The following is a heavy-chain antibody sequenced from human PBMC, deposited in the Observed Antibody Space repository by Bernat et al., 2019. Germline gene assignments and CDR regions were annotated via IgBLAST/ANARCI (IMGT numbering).Heavy chain of an antibody. CDR3: ARDKDCGYAFDY. J-gene: IGHJ4*02. CDR2: ISGSGGST. V-gene: IGHV3-23*01. Sequence: EVQLLESGGGLVQPGGSLRPSCAASGFTFSSNAMCWVRQAPGKGLEWVSAISGSGGSTYYADSVKGRFTISRDNSRNTLYLHMGSLRADDMAVYYCARDKDCGYAFDYWGQGTLVTVSS. D-gene: IGHD5-12*01. CDR1: GFTFSSNA.